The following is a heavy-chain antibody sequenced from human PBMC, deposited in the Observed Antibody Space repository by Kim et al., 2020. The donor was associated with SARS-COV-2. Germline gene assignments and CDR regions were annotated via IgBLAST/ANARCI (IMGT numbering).Heavy chain of an antibody. CDR1: GGSISSSSYY. CDR2: IYYSGST. D-gene: IGHD7-27*01. Sequence: SETLSLTCTVSGGSISSSSYYWGWIRQPPGKGLEWIGSIYYSGSTYYNPSLKSRVTISVDTSKNQFSLKLSSVTAADTAVYYCARHDLWGENWFDPWGQGTLVTVSS. V-gene: IGHV4-39*01. J-gene: IGHJ5*02. CDR3: ARHDLWGENWFDP.